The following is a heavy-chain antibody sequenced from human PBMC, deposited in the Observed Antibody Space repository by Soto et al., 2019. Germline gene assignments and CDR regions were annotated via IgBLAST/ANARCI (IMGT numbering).Heavy chain of an antibody. J-gene: IGHJ2*01. D-gene: IGHD6-25*01. CDR3: ARPSGIAPVVWYFDL. CDR2: IYYSGIT. Sequence: QVQLQESGPGLVRPSETLSLTCTVSGGSVTSHYWSWIRQPPGRGLEWIGFIYYSGITDSNPSLKSRVTMSLDTSKNQLSLRLSSVTAADTAVYYCARPSGIAPVVWYFDLWGRGTLVTVSS. CDR1: GGSVTSHY. V-gene: IGHV4-59*08.